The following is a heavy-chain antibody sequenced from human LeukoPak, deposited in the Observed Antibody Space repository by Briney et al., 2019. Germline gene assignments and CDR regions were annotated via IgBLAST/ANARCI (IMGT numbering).Heavy chain of an antibody. V-gene: IGHV3-7*03. CDR3: ARYCDSTSCNNGAAGGSCDF. D-gene: IGHD2-2*02. J-gene: IGHJ4*02. Sequence: PGGSLRLSCEGSAFIFSGHWMNWVRQTPGKGLEWVASIKEDGSERQYVDSVKGRFTSSRDNFKNTLYLQMNSLRAEDTAVYYCARYCDSTSCNNGAAGGSCDFWGQGTLVTVSS. CDR2: IKEDGSER. CDR1: AFIFSGHW.